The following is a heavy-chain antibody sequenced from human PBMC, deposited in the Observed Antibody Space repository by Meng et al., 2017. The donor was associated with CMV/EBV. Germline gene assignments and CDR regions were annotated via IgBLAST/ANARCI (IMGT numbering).Heavy chain of an antibody. D-gene: IGHD3-3*01. V-gene: IGHV4-39*07. CDR3: ARDNRRGGVDY. J-gene: IGHJ4*02. CDR2: IYYSGST. Sequence: QLHLKWSGPGLAKPSETLSLTCTVSGGSISSSSYCWGWIRQPPGKGLEWIGSIYYSGSTYYNPSLKSRVTISVDTSKNQFSLKLSSVTAADTAVYYCARDNRRGGVDYWGQGTLVTVSS. CDR1: GGSISSSSYC.